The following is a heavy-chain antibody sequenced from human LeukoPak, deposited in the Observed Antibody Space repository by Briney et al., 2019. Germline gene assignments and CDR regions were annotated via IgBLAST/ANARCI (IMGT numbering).Heavy chain of an antibody. V-gene: IGHV1-18*01. J-gene: IGHJ3*02. D-gene: IGHD4-17*01. Sequence: GASVKVSCKASGYTFSSYGISWVRQAPGQGLEWMGWISAYNGNTNYAQKLQGRVTMTTDTSTSTAYMELRSLRSGDTAVYYCARPTTGFVALDIWGQGTVVTVSS. CDR1: GYTFSSYG. CDR2: ISAYNGNT. CDR3: ARPTTGFVALDI.